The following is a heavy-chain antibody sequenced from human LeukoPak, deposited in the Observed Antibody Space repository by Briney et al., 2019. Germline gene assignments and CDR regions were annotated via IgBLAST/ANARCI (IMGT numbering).Heavy chain of an antibody. D-gene: IGHD2-2*03. CDR3: ARLLRVGYCSSTSCNWFDP. Sequence: SETLSLTCAVSGGSISSSNWWSWVRQPPGKGLEWIGEIYHSGSTNYNPSLKSRVTISVDTSKNQFSLKLSSVTAADTAVYYCARLLRVGYCSSTSCNWFDPWGQGTLVTVSS. V-gene: IGHV4-4*02. CDR1: GGSISSSNW. CDR2: IYHSGST. J-gene: IGHJ5*02.